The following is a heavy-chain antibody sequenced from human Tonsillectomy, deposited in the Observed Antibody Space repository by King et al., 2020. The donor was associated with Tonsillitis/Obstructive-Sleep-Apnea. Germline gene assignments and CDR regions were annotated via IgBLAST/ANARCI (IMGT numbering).Heavy chain of an antibody. Sequence: VQLQESGPGLVKPSETLSLTCTVSGGSISSYYWSWIRQPPGKGLEWIGYIYYSGSTKYNHSLKSRVTISVDTSKNQFPLRLSSVTAADTAVYYCAREHDYGDYGAFDIWGQGTMVTVSS. D-gene: IGHD4-17*01. V-gene: IGHV4-59*01. CDR2: IYYSGST. J-gene: IGHJ3*02. CDR3: AREHDYGDYGAFDI. CDR1: GGSISSYY.